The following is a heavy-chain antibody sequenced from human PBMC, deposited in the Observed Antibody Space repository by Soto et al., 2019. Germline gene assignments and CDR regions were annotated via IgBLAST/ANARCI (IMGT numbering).Heavy chain of an antibody. V-gene: IGHV5-10-1*01. D-gene: IGHD4-4*01. CDR2: IDPSDSYT. CDR1: GYSFTSYW. CDR3: ARHPTVTTTYYYGMDV. J-gene: IGHJ6*02. Sequence: PVESLKISCKGSGYSFTSYWISWVRQMPGKGLEWMGRIDPSDSYTNYSPSFQGHVTISADKSISTAYLQWSSLKASDTAMYYCARHPTVTTTYYYGMDVWGQGTTVTVSS.